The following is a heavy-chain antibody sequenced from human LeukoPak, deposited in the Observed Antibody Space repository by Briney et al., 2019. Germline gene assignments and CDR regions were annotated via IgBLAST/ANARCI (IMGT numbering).Heavy chain of an antibody. D-gene: IGHD6-13*01. V-gene: IGHV4-59*08. Sequence: SETLSLTCTVSGGSMSHHWSWIRQPPGKGLEWIGDIYYSGSTNYNPSLKSRVTISVDTSKNQFSLKLSSVTAADTAVYYCARRGDSSSWPSSIDYWAREPWSPSPQ. CDR2: IYYSGST. J-gene: IGHJ4*02. CDR1: GGSMSHH. CDR3: ARRGDSSSWPSSIDY.